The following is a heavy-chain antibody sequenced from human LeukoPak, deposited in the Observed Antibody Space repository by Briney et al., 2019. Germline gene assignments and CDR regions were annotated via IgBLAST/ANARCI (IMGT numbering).Heavy chain of an antibody. CDR3: ARDSAGDSYYDFWSGPSYGMDV. J-gene: IGHJ6*02. Sequence: GGSLRLSCVASGFTFSHYSMNWVRQAPGKGLEWVSSISSSSSYIYYADSVKGRFTISRDNAKNSLYLQMNSLRAEDTAVYYCARDSAGDSYYDFWSGPSYGMDVWGQGTTVTVSS. CDR2: ISSSSSYI. V-gene: IGHV3-21*01. D-gene: IGHD3-3*01. CDR1: GFTFSHYS.